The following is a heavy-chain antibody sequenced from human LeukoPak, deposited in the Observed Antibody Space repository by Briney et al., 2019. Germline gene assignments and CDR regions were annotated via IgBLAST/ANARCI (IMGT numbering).Heavy chain of an antibody. CDR1: GFTFSSYA. D-gene: IGHD5-18*01. Sequence: GGSLRLSCAAPGFTFSSYAMSSVRQAPGKGLEWVSAISGSVGSRYYAVSVKGRVTISRDNSKNTLYLQMNNLRAEDTAVYYCAIDPTTMGARYAFDIWGEGRMVTVSS. J-gene: IGHJ3*02. CDR2: ISGSVGSR. V-gene: IGHV3-23*01. CDR3: AIDPTTMGARYAFDI.